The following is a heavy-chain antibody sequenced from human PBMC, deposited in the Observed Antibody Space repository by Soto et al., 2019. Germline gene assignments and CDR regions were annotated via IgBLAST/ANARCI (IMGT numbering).Heavy chain of an antibody. CDR1: GGSISSGGYY. V-gene: IGHV4-31*03. CDR2: IYYSGST. CDR3: ARAVYDYIWGSYRYSNFDY. J-gene: IGHJ4*02. D-gene: IGHD3-16*02. Sequence: SETLSLTCTVSGGSISSGGYYWSWIRQHPGKGLEWIGYIYYSGSTYYNPSLKSRVTISVDTSKNQFSLKLSSVTAADTAVYYCARAVYDYIWGSYRYSNFDYWGQGTLVTVSS.